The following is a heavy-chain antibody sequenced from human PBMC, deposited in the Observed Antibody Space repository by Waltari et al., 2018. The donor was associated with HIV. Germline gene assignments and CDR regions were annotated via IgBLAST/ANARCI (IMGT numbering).Heavy chain of an antibody. CDR2: INRDGSTI. D-gene: IGHD3-10*01. V-gene: IGHV3-74*01. CDR3: ARGQYYSMDV. CDR1: GFTFSRYW. Sequence: EVQLVESGGGLVQPGGSLRLSCSASGFTFSRYWMHWVRPAPGKGLVWVSGINRDGSTIRYADSVKGRFTISRDNAKNTLYLQMNSLRAEDTALYYCARGQYYSMDVWGQGTTVTVSS. J-gene: IGHJ6*02.